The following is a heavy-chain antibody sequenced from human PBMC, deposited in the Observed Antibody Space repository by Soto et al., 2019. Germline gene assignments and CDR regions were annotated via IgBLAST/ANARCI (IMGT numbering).Heavy chain of an antibody. Sequence: ASVKVSCKASGYTFTGYYLHWVRQAPGQGLEWMGWINPNSGGTNYAQKFQGRVTMTRDTSISTAYMELSRLRSDDTAVYYCARDLAVTILSPDAFDIWGQGTTVTVSS. J-gene: IGHJ3*02. CDR3: ARDLAVTILSPDAFDI. CDR2: INPNSGGT. V-gene: IGHV1-2*02. D-gene: IGHD4-17*01. CDR1: GYTFTGYY.